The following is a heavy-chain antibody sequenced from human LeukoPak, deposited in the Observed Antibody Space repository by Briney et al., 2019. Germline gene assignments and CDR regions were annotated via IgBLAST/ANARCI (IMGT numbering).Heavy chain of an antibody. D-gene: IGHD3-10*01. J-gene: IGHJ6*04. CDR3: ARYYGSGSMGYYYGMDV. CDR1: GFTVSSNY. V-gene: IGHV3-53*01. CDR2: XYSGGST. Sequence: GGSLRLSCAASGFTVSSNYMSWVRQAPGKGLEXXXXXYSGGSTYYADSVKGRFTISRDNSKNTLYLQMNSLRAEDTAVYYCARYYGSGSMGYYYGMDVWGKGTTVTVSS.